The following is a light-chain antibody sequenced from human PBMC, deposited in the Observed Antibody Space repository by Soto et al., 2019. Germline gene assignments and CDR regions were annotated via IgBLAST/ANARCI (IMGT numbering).Light chain of an antibody. V-gene: IGKV3-20*01. CDR1: QSVSSSY. J-gene: IGKJ2*01. CDR2: GAS. CDR3: QQYGSSPPYT. Sequence: EIVLTQSPGTLSLSPGERATLSCRASQSVSSSYLAWYQQKPGQAPRLLIYGASSSATGIPDRFSGSGSGTDFTLTISRLEPKDFAVYYCQQYGSSPPYTFGQGTKLEIK.